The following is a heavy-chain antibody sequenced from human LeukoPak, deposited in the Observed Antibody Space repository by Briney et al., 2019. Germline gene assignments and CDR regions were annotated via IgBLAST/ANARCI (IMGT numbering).Heavy chain of an antibody. Sequence: GGSLRLSCAASGFTFSSYAMHWVRQAPGKGLEWVAVISYDGSNKYYADSVKGRFTISRDNSKNTLYLQMNSLRAEDTAVYYCARGGQKWELLLDYWGQGTLVTVSS. CDR2: ISYDGSNK. J-gene: IGHJ4*02. CDR3: ARGGQKWELLLDY. D-gene: IGHD1-26*01. V-gene: IGHV3-30-3*01. CDR1: GFTFSSYA.